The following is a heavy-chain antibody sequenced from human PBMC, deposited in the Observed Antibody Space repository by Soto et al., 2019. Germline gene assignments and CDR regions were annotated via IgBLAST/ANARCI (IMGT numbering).Heavy chain of an antibody. D-gene: IGHD6-19*01. CDR3: AHGSGWLSDY. CDR1: GFSLSSPAVG. CDR2: IYWDDDK. V-gene: IGHV2-5*02. J-gene: IGHJ4*02. Sequence: QITLKESGPPLVKPTQTLTLTCTFSGFSLSSPAVGVNWIRQPPGKALEWLALIYWDDDKQYSPSLRSRLTITKDTSKNQVVLTMTNVDPVDTATYYCAHGSGWLSDYWGQGTLFTVSS.